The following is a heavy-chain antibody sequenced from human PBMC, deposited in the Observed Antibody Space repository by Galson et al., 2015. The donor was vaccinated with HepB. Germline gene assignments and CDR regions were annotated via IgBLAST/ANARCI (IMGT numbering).Heavy chain of an antibody. CDR2: ISPDGGSK. Sequence: SLRLSCAASGFTFSSYGMHWVRQAPGKGLEWVAVISPDGGSKFYADSVKGRFTISRDNSKNTLYLQMNSLRTEDTAVYYCAKDPQYDIGVIAHWGQGTLVTVSS. J-gene: IGHJ4*02. V-gene: IGHV3-30*18. CDR1: GFTFSSYG. CDR3: AKDPQYDIGVIAH. D-gene: IGHD3-10*01.